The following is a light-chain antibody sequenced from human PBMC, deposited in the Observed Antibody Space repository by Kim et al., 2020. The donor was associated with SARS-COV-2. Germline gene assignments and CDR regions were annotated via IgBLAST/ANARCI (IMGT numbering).Light chain of an antibody. CDR2: DDS. V-gene: IGLV1-51*01. CDR3: TTWDSRLSSGV. J-gene: IGLJ3*02. Sequence: GQKVTISCSGGTSNVGRNFVSWYQQFPGTAPTLVIYDDSRRPSGVPDRFSGSKSGTTATLAITGLQTGDEADYHCTTWDSRLSSGVFGGGTQLTVL. CDR1: TSNVGRNF.